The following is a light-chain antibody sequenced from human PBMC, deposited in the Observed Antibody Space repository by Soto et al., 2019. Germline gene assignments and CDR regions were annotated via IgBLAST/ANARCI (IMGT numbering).Light chain of an antibody. CDR2: DVA. CDR1: SSDVGSYNL. Sequence: QSVLTQPASVSGSPGQSITISCTGTSSDVGSYNLVSWYQHHPGKAPKLMIYDVAKRPSGVSDRFSGSKSGNTASLTISGLQAEDEADYYCCSYAGTTTYYVFGTGTKVPVL. V-gene: IGLV2-23*02. CDR3: CSYAGTTTYYV. J-gene: IGLJ1*01.